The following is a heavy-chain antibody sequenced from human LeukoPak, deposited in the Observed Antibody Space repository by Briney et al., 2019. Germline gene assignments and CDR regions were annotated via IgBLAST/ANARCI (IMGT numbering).Heavy chain of an antibody. CDR3: ARDRGWFDP. J-gene: IGHJ5*02. CDR1: GYTFTTYY. Sequence: GASVKVSCKVSGYTFTTYYMHWVRQAPGQGLEWMGVINPSGGSTSYAQKFQGRVTMTRDTSTSTVYMELSSLTSEDTAVYYCARDRGWFDPWGQGTLVTVSS. V-gene: IGHV1-46*01. D-gene: IGHD2-15*01. CDR2: INPSGGST.